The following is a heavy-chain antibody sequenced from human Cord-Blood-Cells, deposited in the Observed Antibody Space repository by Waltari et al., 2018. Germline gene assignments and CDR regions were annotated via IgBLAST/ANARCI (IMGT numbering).Heavy chain of an antibody. J-gene: IGHJ3*02. CDR2: INDSGAT. CDR3: ARVTPTVYARGAFDI. CDR1: GGSISSSSYY. D-gene: IGHD2-8*01. V-gene: IGHV4-39*01. Sequence: QLQLQESGPGLVKPSETLSLTCTVSGGSISSSSYYWGWIRQPPGKGLEWIRSINDSGATYSTPSLKWPVTISEDTSRNQFSMSLSSVTAADTAVYYCARVTPTVYARGAFDIWGQGTMVTVSS.